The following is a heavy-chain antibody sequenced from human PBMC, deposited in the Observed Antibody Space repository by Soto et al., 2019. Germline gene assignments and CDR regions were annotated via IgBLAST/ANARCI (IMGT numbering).Heavy chain of an antibody. CDR2: IYYSGST. D-gene: IGHD3-22*01. V-gene: IGHV4-30-4*01. CDR1: GGSVSSGDFY. J-gene: IGHJ3*02. Sequence: SETLSVTCNVSGGSVSSGDFYWSWLRQPPGKGLEWIGYIYYSGSTYYNPSLKSRVSLSVDTSKNQFSLRLSSVTAADTAVYYCAQHDTTGHSTAFDIWGQGTMVTVSS. CDR3: AQHDTTGHSTAFDI.